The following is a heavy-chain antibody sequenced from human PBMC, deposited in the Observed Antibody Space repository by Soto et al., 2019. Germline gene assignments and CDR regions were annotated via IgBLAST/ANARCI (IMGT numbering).Heavy chain of an antibody. CDR3: VRSYLSRGEVDWTDP. D-gene: IGHD3-10*01. CDR1: ELSCGSSW. V-gene: IGHV3-7*03. CDR2: INQDGSEK. Sequence: GGSLRLSCTVSELSCGSSWMSWVRQTPGKGLEWAANINQDGSEKYYVDSVKGRFSISRDNAKNSLYLQMTSLRVEDTAVYYCVRSYLSRGEVDWTDPWGQGTLVTVSS. J-gene: IGHJ5*02.